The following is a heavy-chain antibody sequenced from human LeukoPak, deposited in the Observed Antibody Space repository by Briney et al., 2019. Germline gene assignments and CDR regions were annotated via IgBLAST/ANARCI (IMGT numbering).Heavy chain of an antibody. CDR3: ARRNDFHI. Sequence: KPSETLSLTCTVSGGSIKGYHWSWIRQRPGKGLEWIGYIYSNEATEYKPSLKSRVTISADTSKNQFSLKLTSVSAADTAIYYCARRNDFHIWGQGTMVTVSS. J-gene: IGHJ3*02. V-gene: IGHV4-4*08. CDR2: IYSNEAT. CDR1: GGSIKGYH.